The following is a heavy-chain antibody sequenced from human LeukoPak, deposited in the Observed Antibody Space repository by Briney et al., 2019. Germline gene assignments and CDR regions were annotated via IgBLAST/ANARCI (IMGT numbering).Heavy chain of an antibody. CDR1: GGSFSGYY. Sequence: SETLSLTCAVHGGSFSGYYWNWIRQPPGKGLEWIGEINHSGSANYNPSLKSRVTMSLDMSKNQFSLKLSSVTAADTAVYYCARGPNRYYYYMDVWGKGTTVTISS. J-gene: IGHJ6*03. CDR3: ARGPNRYYYYMDV. CDR2: INHSGSA. V-gene: IGHV4-34*01.